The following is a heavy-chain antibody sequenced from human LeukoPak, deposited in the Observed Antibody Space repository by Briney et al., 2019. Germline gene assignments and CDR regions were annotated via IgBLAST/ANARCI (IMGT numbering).Heavy chain of an antibody. Sequence: GGSLRLSCAASGFTFSSYGMHWVRQAPGKGLEWVAVIWYDGSNRYYADSVKGRFTISRDNSKNTLYLQMNSLRAEDTAVYYCARDVPVWHAFDIWGQGTMVTVSS. J-gene: IGHJ3*02. V-gene: IGHV3-33*01. CDR2: IWYDGSNR. CDR1: GFTFSSYG. CDR3: ARDVPVWHAFDI. D-gene: IGHD2-8*01.